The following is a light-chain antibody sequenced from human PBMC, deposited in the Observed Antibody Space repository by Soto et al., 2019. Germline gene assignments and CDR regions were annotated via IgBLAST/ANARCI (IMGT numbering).Light chain of an antibody. V-gene: IGLV2-14*03. J-gene: IGLJ3*02. CDR3: SSYTSRNTWV. Sequence: QSALTQPASVSGSPGQSITISCTGTSSDVGAFNSVSWYQQHPGKAPKLIIHDVTNRPSGVSNRCSASKSGNTASLTISGLQAEDEADYYCSSYTSRNTWVFGGGTKLTVL. CDR2: DVT. CDR1: SSDVGAFNS.